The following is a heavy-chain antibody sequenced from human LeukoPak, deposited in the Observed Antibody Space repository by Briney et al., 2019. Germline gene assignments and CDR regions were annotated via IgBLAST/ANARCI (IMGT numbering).Heavy chain of an antibody. CDR2: IKQDGSEK. J-gene: IGHJ6*04. Sequence: GGSLRLSCAASRFTFSSYAMSWVRQAPGKGLEWVANIKQDGSEKYYVDSVKGRFTISRDNTKNSLYLQMNSLRAEDTAVYFCARGAYGGRGYYYGVDVWGKGTTVTVSS. D-gene: IGHD4-23*01. CDR3: ARGAYGGRGYYYGVDV. V-gene: IGHV3-7*03. CDR1: RFTFSSYA.